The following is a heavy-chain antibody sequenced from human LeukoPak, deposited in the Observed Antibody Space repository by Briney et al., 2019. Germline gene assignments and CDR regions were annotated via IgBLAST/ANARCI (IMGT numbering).Heavy chain of an antibody. CDR3: AGERGYRYGVDY. D-gene: IGHD5-18*01. Sequence: PSETLSLTCTVSGGSISSYYWSWIRQPPGKGLEWIGYISYSGSTNYNHSGSTNYSPSLKSRVSISLDTSKNQFSLKLSSVTAADTAVYYCAGERGYRYGVDYWGQGSLVTVSS. CDR1: GGSISSYY. J-gene: IGHJ4*02. V-gene: IGHV4-59*01. CDR2: ISYSGST.